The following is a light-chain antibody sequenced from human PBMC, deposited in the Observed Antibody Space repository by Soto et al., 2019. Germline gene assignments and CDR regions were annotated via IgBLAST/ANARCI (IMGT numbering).Light chain of an antibody. J-gene: IGKJ4*01. CDR1: QSISSW. CDR3: QQYNSYPLT. V-gene: IGKV1-5*01. Sequence: DITMTLSPATLSASVGDRVTITCRASQSISSWLAWYQQKPGKAPKLLIYDASSLESGVPSRFSGSGSGTEFTLTISSLQPDDFATYYCQQYNSYPLTFGGGTKVDIK. CDR2: DAS.